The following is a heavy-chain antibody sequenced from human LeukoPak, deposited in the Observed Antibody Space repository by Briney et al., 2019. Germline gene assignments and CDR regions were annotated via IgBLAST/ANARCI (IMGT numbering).Heavy chain of an antibody. CDR3: ARAQTNRNYDFWSGSSLYYFDD. D-gene: IGHD3-3*01. J-gene: IGHJ4*02. CDR1: GYTFTSYA. CDR2: INAGNGNT. Sequence: ASVKVSCKASGYTFTSYAMHWVRQAPGQRLEWMGWINAGNGNTKYSQEFQGRVTITRDTSASTAYMELSSLRSEDMAVYYCARAQTNRNYDFWSGSSLYYFDDWGQGTLVTVSS. V-gene: IGHV1-3*03.